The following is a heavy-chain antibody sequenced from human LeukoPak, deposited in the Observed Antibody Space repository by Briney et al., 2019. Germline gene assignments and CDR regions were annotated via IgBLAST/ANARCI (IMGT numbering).Heavy chain of an antibody. Sequence: GASVKVSCKASGYTFTSYYMHWVLQVPGQGLEWMGTINPSGGSTNYAQKFQGRVTMTRDTSTSTVYMEPSSLRSEDTAVYYCARDLEADTAMVDYWGQGTLVTVSS. V-gene: IGHV1-46*01. CDR2: INPSGGST. CDR1: GYTFTSYY. CDR3: ARDLEADTAMVDY. J-gene: IGHJ4*02. D-gene: IGHD5-18*01.